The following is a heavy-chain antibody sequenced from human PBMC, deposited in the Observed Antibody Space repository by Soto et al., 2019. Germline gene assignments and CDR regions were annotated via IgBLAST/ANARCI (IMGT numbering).Heavy chain of an antibody. CDR2: ITSSSGTM. CDR1: GFTFSTHS. D-gene: IGHD2-2*01. V-gene: IGHV3-48*01. CDR3: VGEVGFQLIY. J-gene: IGHJ4*02. Sequence: EVQLVESGGGLVQPGGSLRLSCAASGFTFSTHSMNWVRQAPGKGLEWISYITSSSGTMYADSVKGRFTISRDNAKNSLYLLMNSLRAEDTAVYFCVGEVGFQLIYWGQGTLVTVSS.